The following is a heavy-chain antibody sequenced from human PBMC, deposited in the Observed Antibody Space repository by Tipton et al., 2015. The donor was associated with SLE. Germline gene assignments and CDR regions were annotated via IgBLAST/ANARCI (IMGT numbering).Heavy chain of an antibody. J-gene: IGHJ4*02. CDR3: ASEILRDYGSAWGPDY. V-gene: IGHV4-59*12. D-gene: IGHD6-19*01. Sequence: TLSLTCTVSGGSIRNYYWSWMRQPPGKGLEWIGQMYHSGSTNYNPSLKSRVTISVDRSRNQFSLILSSVTAADTAVYYCASEILRDYGSAWGPDYWGQGTLVTVSS. CDR2: MYHSGST. CDR1: GGSIRNYY.